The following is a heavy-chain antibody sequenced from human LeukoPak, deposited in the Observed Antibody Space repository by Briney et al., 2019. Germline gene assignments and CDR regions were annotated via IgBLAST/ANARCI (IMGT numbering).Heavy chain of an antibody. CDR1: GFTFSSYA. Sequence: GSLRLSCAASGFTFSSYAMHWVRQAPGKGLEWVAVISYDGSNKYYADSVKGRFTISRDNSKNTLYVQMNSLRAEDTAVYYCAKGDSSGWLYYFDYWGQGTLVTVSS. V-gene: IGHV3-30*04. J-gene: IGHJ4*02. CDR3: AKGDSSGWLYYFDY. CDR2: ISYDGSNK. D-gene: IGHD6-19*01.